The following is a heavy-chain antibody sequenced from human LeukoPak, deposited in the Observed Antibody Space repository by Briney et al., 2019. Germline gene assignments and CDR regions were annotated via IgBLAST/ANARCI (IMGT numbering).Heavy chain of an antibody. CDR2: INPKSGDT. CDR1: GYTFIDCY. J-gene: IGHJ3*02. CDR3: ASEYYYDRSGANAFDI. V-gene: IGHV1-2*02. Sequence: ASVKVSCKASGYTFIDCYIHWVRQAPGQGLEWMGWINPKSGDTKYAPKFQGRVTMTRGTSISTAYMDVSSLRYDDTAVYYCASEYYYDRSGANAFDIWGQWTLVTVS. D-gene: IGHD3-22*01.